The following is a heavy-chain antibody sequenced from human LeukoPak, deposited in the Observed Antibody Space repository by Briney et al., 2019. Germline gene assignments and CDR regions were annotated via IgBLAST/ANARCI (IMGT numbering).Heavy chain of an antibody. V-gene: IGHV3-23*01. J-gene: IGHJ4*02. CDR3: AKGADEDIVVVVAATACDY. D-gene: IGHD2-15*01. Sequence: PGGSLRLSCAASGFTFSSYAMSWVRLAPGKGLEWVSAISGSGGSTYYADSVKGRFTISRDNSKNTLYLQMNSLRAEDTAVYYCAKGADEDIVVVVAATACDYWGQGTLVTVSS. CDR2: ISGSGGST. CDR1: GFTFSSYA.